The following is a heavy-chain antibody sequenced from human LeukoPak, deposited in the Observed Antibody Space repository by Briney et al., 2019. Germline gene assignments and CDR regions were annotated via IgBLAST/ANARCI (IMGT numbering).Heavy chain of an antibody. Sequence: PGGSLRLSCAASGFTFSSYAKSWVRQAPGKGLEWVSAISGSGCSTYYADSVKGRFTISRDNSKNTLYLQMNSLRAEDTSVYYCAKDVDYYGSGSSSNWFDPWGQGTLVTVSS. J-gene: IGHJ5*02. CDR2: ISGSGCST. V-gene: IGHV3-23*01. CDR1: GFTFSSYA. D-gene: IGHD3-10*01. CDR3: AKDVDYYGSGSSSNWFDP.